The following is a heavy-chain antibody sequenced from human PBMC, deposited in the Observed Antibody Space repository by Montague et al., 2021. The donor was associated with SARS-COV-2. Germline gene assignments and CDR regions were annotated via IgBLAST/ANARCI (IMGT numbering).Heavy chain of an antibody. D-gene: IGHD2-21*01. J-gene: IGHJ6*02. Sequence: SETLSLTCIVSGGSINSLYWSWIRQPPGKGLGWIGYIYHSGTTHYSPSLKSRVAISLDTSKNQFSLTLNSVTAADTAVYYCARPSMVSRNYYYYGIDVWGQGTTVTVSS. V-gene: IGHV4-59*11. CDR2: IYHSGTT. CDR1: GGSINSLY. CDR3: ARPSMVSRNYYYYGIDV.